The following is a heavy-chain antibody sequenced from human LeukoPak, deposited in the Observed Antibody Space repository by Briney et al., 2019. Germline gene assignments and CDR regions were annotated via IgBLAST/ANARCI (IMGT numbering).Heavy chain of an antibody. V-gene: IGHV3-23*01. CDR1: GFTFSSIA. D-gene: IGHD1-26*01. CDR2: ISGSGGGT. CDR3: AKDLGRYRNNYFDY. Sequence: GGSLRLSCAASGFTFSSIAMSWVRQAPDKGLEWVSTISGSGGGTYYADSVKGRFTISRDDSKNALYLQMNSLRADDTAVYYCAKDLGRYRNNYFDYWGQGNLVTVSS. J-gene: IGHJ4*02.